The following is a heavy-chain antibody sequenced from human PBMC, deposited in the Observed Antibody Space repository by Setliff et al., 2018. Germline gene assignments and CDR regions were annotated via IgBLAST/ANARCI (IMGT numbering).Heavy chain of an antibody. CDR1: GFTFSSYA. D-gene: IGHD2-2*01. V-gene: IGHV3-23*01. Sequence: HPGGSLRLSCAASGFTFSSYAMSWVRQAPGKGLEWVSAISGSGGSTYYADSVKGRFTISRDNSKNTLYLQMNSLRAEDTAVYYCAKRGLYQLLPLEIWVNEEYYFDYWGQGTLVTVSS. CDR2: ISGSGGST. CDR3: AKRGLYQLLPLEIWVNEEYYFDY. J-gene: IGHJ4*02.